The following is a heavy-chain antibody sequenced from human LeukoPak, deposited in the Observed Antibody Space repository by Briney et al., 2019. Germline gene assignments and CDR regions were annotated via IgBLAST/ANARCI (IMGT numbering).Heavy chain of an antibody. V-gene: IGHV1-2*02. CDR2: INPNSGGT. CDR3: ARYIAARSKDYFDY. D-gene: IGHD6-6*01. J-gene: IGHJ4*02. CDR1: GYTFTGYY. Sequence: ASVKVSCKASGYTFTGYYMHWVRQAPGQGLEWMGWINPNSGGTNYAQKFQGRVTMTRDTSISTAYMELSRLRSDDTAVYYCARYIAARSKDYFDYWGQGTLVTVSS.